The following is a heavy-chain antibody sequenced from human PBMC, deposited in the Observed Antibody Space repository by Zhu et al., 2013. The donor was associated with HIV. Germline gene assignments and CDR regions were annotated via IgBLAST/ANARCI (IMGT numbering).Heavy chain of an antibody. D-gene: IGHD3-3*01. CDR3: ARDDWLSTFGLFRNYYGMDV. J-gene: IGHJ6*02. Sequence: QVQLVQSGAEVKKPGASVKVSCQASGYTFIDYYIHWVRQAPGQGLEWMGWINPNGGGTKYAQRFQGRVTMTRDTSISTVYMEVSGLRSDDTAVYYCARDDWLSTFGLFRNYYGMDVWGQGTTVTVSS. V-gene: IGHV1-2*02. CDR2: INPNGGGT. CDR1: GYTFIDYY.